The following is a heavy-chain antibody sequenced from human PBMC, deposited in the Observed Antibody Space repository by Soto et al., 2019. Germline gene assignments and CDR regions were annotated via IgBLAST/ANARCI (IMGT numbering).Heavy chain of an antibody. D-gene: IGHD1-26*01. CDR2: IYPGDSDT. V-gene: IGHV5-51*01. CDR3: ARTRGELGHPDY. J-gene: IGHJ4*02. Sequence: GESLKISCKGSGYSFTIYCIGWVLQMPWKGLEWMGIIYPGDSDTRYSPSFQGQVTISADKSISTAYLQWSSLKASDTAMYYCARTRGELGHPDYWGQGTLVTVSS. CDR1: GYSFTIYC.